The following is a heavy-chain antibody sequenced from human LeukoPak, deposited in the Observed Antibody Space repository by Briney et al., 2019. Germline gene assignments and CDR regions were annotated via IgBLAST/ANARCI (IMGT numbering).Heavy chain of an antibody. Sequence: PGGSLRLSCAASGFTFSNYALSWVRQAPGKGLEWVSAISGTGDATWYPDSVKGRFTISRDKSKNTVYLQMNSLRVEDTALYYCARDRGYPRDYFDYWGQGILVTVSS. CDR3: ARDRGYPRDYFDY. CDR2: ISGTGDAT. D-gene: IGHD5-12*01. J-gene: IGHJ4*02. CDR1: GFTFSNYA. V-gene: IGHV3-23*01.